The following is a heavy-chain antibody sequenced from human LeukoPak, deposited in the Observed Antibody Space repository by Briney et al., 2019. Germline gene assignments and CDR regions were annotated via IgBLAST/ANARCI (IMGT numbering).Heavy chain of an antibody. V-gene: IGHV4-4*07. D-gene: IGHD6-13*01. CDR3: ARDTGSSSWYPANNWFDP. CDR1: GGSISSYY. Sequence: SETLSLTCTVSGGSISSYYWSWIRQPAGKGLEWIGRIYTSGSTNYNPSLKSRVTMSVDTSKNQFSLKLSSVTAADTAVYYCARDTGSSSWYPANNWFDPWGQGTLVTVSS. CDR2: IYTSGST. J-gene: IGHJ5*02.